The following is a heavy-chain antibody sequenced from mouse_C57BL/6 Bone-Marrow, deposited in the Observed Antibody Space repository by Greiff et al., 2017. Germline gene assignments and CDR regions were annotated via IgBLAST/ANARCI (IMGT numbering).Heavy chain of an antibody. V-gene: IGHV1-81*01. D-gene: IGHD2-1*01. J-gene: IGHJ4*01. Sequence: QVQLQQSGAELARPGASVKLSCKASGYTFTSYGISWVKQRTGQGLEWIGEIYPRSGNTYYNEKFKGKATLTADKSSSTAYMELRSLTSEDSAVYFCARSFYGNYPYYYAMDYWGQGTSVTVSS. CDR3: ARSFYGNYPYYYAMDY. CDR1: GYTFTSYG. CDR2: IYPRSGNT.